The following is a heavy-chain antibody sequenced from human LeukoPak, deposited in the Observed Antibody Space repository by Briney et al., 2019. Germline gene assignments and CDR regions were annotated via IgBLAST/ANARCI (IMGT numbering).Heavy chain of an antibody. CDR3: AKDAGDSWNVGWVNWFDP. CDR2: IRYDGSNK. V-gene: IGHV3-30*02. Sequence: GGSLRLSCAASGFTFSSYGMHWVRQAPGKGLEWVAFIRYDGSNKYYADSVKGRFTISRDNSKNTLYLQMNSLRAEDTAVYYCAKDAGDSWNVGWVNWFDPWGQGTLVTVSS. CDR1: GFTFSSYG. D-gene: IGHD1-1*01. J-gene: IGHJ5*02.